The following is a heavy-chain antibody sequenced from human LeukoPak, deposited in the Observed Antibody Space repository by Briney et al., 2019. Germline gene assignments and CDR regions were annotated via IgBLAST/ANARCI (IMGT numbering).Heavy chain of an antibody. D-gene: IGHD3-22*01. Sequence: PGGSLRLSCAASGFTFSSYAMSWVRQAPGKGLEWVSAISGSGGSTYYADSVKGRFTISRDNSKNTLYLQMNSLRAEDTAVYYCAKDPLGVVVITPLYYFDYWGQGTLVTVSS. V-gene: IGHV3-23*01. CDR2: ISGSGGST. CDR1: GFTFSSYA. CDR3: AKDPLGVVVITPLYYFDY. J-gene: IGHJ4*02.